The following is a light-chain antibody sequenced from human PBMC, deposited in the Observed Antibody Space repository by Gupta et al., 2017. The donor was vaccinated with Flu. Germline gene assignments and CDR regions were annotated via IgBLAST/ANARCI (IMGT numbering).Light chain of an antibody. CDR2: FAS. CDR3: HQDYNLYT. Sequence: TIMTRSPATLSVSPGETVTVSCRASHYISNKLAWYQLRPGQAPRLLIYFASNRANGIPARFSGSGYGTDFTLTSSSRQSEDFAVYYWHQDYNLYTFGQGTKLEI. CDR1: HYISNK. J-gene: IGKJ2*01. V-gene: IGKV3D-15*01.